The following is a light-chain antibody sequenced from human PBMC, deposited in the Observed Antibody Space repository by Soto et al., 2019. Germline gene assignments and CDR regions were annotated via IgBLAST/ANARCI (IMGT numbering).Light chain of an antibody. CDR3: QQRSNWPPVIT. V-gene: IGKV3-11*01. Sequence: EIVLTQSPATLSLSPGERATLSCRASQRVSSYLAWYQQKPGQAPRLLIYDASNRATGIPARFSGSGSVTDFTLTISSLEPEDFAVYYCQQRSNWPPVITFGQGTRLEIK. CDR2: DAS. J-gene: IGKJ5*01. CDR1: QRVSSY.